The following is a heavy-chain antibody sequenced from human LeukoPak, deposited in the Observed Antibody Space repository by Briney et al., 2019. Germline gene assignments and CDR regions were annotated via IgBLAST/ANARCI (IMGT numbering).Heavy chain of an antibody. CDR2: IYNDGST. J-gene: IGHJ3*02. CDR3: ARNTLFAFDI. CDR1: GLTVSSSY. Sequence: PGGSLRLSCAASGLTVSSSYMSWVRQAPGKGLEWVSIIYNDGSTYYADSMKGRFTVSRDISKNTLYLQVSSLRAEDTAMYYCARNTLFAFDIWGQGTMVTVSS. V-gene: IGHV3-53*01.